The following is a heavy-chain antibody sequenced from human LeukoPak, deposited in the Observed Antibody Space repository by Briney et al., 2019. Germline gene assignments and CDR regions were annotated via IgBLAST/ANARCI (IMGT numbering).Heavy chain of an antibody. CDR3: ARARVATNHFDY. D-gene: IGHD5-12*01. Sequence: ASVTVSCNGSGYAFTSNSISWGRHGPGQGLEWMGWISAYNGNTNYAQKLKGKVTMNTDTSTSTAYMELRSLRSDDTAVYYCARARVATNHFDYWGEGTLVTVSS. V-gene: IGHV1-18*01. CDR2: ISAYNGNT. J-gene: IGHJ4*02. CDR1: GYAFTSNS.